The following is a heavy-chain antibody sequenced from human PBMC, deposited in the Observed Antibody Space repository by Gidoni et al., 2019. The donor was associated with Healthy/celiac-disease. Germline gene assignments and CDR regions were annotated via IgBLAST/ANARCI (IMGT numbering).Heavy chain of an antibody. CDR2: IYWDDDK. Sequence: QITLKESGPTLVKPTQTLTLTCTFSGFSLSTSGVGVGWIRQPPGKALEWLALIYWDDDKRYSPSLKSRLTITKDTSKNQVVLTMTNMDPVDTATYYCARLTDGSPEEVFDYWGQGTLVTVSS. CDR1: GFSLSTSGVG. CDR3: ARLTDGSPEEVFDY. D-gene: IGHD6-25*01. V-gene: IGHV2-5*02. J-gene: IGHJ4*02.